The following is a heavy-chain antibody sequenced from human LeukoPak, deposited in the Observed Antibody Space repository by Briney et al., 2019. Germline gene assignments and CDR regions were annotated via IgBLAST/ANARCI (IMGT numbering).Heavy chain of an antibody. Sequence: KPSETLSLTCAVYGGSFSGYYWSWIRQPPGKGLEWIGEINHSGSTNYNPSLKSRVTISVDTSKNQFSLKLSSVTAADTAVYYCARASSGWYSVGLDYWGQGTLVTVSS. CDR3: ARASSGWYSVGLDY. V-gene: IGHV4-34*01. CDR1: GGSFSGYY. CDR2: INHSGST. D-gene: IGHD6-19*01. J-gene: IGHJ4*02.